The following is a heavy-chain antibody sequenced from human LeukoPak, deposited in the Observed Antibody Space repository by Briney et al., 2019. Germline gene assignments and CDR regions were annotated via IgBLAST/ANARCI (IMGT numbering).Heavy chain of an antibody. V-gene: IGHV3-52*01. Sequence: GGSLRLSCAASGFTFSNSWMPWVCQAPEKGLEWVADIKCDGSEKCYVDSVKGRLTISRDNAKNSLYLQVNSLRAEDMTVYYCVRGVGSSTSCYVRAFDIWGQGTMVTVS. CDR3: VRGVGSSTSCYVRAFDI. J-gene: IGHJ3*02. D-gene: IGHD2-2*01. CDR2: IKCDGSEK. CDR1: GFTFSNSW.